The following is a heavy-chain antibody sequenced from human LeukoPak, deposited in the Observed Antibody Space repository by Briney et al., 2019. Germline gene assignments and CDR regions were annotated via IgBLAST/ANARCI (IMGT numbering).Heavy chain of an antibody. V-gene: IGHV3-23*01. CDR3: ARVPLTWLVRDYYYMDV. CDR2: ISGSGGST. Sequence: PGGSLRLSCAASGFTFSSYAMRWVRQAPGKGLEWVSGISGSGGSTSSVDSVKGRFTISRDNSNSTLYLEMNSLRDKDTAVYYCARVPLTWLVRDYYYMDVWGKGTTVTVSS. D-gene: IGHD2-21*01. CDR1: GFTFSSYA. J-gene: IGHJ6*03.